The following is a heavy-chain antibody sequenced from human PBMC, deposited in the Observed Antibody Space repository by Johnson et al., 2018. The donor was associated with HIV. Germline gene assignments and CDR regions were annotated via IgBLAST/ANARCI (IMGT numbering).Heavy chain of an antibody. CDR2: IWYDGSNK. CDR3: ARGLAADAFDI. V-gene: IGHV3-30*19. D-gene: IGHD6-13*01. Sequence: QMLLVESGGGVVQPGGSLRLSCAASGFTFSSYGMHWVRQAPGKGLEWVAVIWYDGSNKYYADSVKGRFIISRDNSKNTLYLQMNSLRAEDTAVYYCARGLAADAFDIWGQGTMVTVSS. CDR1: GFTFSSYG. J-gene: IGHJ3*02.